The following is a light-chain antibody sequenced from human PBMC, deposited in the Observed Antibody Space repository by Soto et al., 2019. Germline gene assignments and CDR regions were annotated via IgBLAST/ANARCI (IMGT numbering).Light chain of an antibody. CDR1: RGNVGPYSL. Sequence: QSVLAQPASVSGSPGQSITISCTAPRGNVGPYSLVSWYQQHPGKAPKVVIYEGHKRPSGVPDRFSGSTSVNTASLTISGLQTDDEADYYCCLYVGATTYVFGTGSKVTVL. J-gene: IGLJ1*01. V-gene: IGLV2-23*01. CDR3: CLYVGATTYV. CDR2: EGH.